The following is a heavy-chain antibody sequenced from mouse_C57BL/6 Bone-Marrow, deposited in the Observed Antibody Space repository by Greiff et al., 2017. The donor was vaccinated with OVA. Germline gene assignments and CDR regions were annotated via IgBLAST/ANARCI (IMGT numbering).Heavy chain of an antibody. V-gene: IGHV3-6*01. Sequence: EVQLQESGPGLVKPSQSLSLTCSVTGYSITSGYYWNWIRQFPGNKLEWMGYISYDGSNNYNPSLKNRISITRDTSKNQFFLKLNSVTTEDTATYYCAREYYGNYFYAMDYWGQGTSVTVSS. CDR1: GYSITSGYY. CDR2: ISYDGSN. J-gene: IGHJ4*01. D-gene: IGHD2-1*01. CDR3: AREYYGNYFYAMDY.